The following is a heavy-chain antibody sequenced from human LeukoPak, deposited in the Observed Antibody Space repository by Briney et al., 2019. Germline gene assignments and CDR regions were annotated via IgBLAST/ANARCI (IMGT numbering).Heavy chain of an antibody. Sequence: SETLSLTCTVSGGSISSYYWSWIRQPPGKGLEWIGYIFYGGTTSYNPSLKSRVTMSVDTSKNQFSLNLSSVTAADTAVYYCARDSRYCNSISCYGRPGYYGLDVWGQGTTVTVSS. D-gene: IGHD2-2*01. CDR3: ARDSRYCNSISCYGRPGYYGLDV. CDR1: GGSISSYY. V-gene: IGHV4-59*01. CDR2: IFYGGTT. J-gene: IGHJ6*02.